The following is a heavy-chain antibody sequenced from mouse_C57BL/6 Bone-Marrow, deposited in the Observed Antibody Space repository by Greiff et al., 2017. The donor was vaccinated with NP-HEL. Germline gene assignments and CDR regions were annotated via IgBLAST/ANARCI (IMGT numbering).Heavy chain of an antibody. CDR1: GFNIKDDY. Sequence: EVQLQESGAELVRPGASVKLSCTASGFNIKDDYMHWVKQRPEQGLEWIGWIDPENGDTEYASKFQGKATITADTSSNTAYLQLSSLTSEDTAVYYCTPLLLRYLFAYWGQGTLVTVSA. J-gene: IGHJ3*01. V-gene: IGHV14-4*01. CDR2: IDPENGDT. CDR3: TPLLLRYLFAY. D-gene: IGHD1-1*01.